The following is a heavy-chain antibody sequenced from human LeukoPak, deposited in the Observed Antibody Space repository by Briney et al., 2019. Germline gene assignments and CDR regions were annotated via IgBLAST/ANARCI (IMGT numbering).Heavy chain of an antibody. D-gene: IGHD6-19*01. V-gene: IGHV4-38-2*02. Sequence: SETLSLTCTVSGYSISSGYYWGWIRQPPGKGLEWIGSIYHSGSTYYNPTLKSRVTISVDTSKNQFSLKLSSVTAADTAVYYCAREAQYSSALTHNDYWSQGTLVTVSS. CDR3: AREAQYSSALTHNDY. CDR2: IYHSGST. J-gene: IGHJ4*02. CDR1: GYSISSGYY.